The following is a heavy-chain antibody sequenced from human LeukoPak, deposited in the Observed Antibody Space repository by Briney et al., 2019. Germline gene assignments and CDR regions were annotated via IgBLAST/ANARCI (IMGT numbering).Heavy chain of an antibody. CDR2: VDPGSGEA. Sequence: TVKISCKPSGYDFIDYDMHWVQQAPGKGLEWVGRVDPGSGEAKYAEKFQDRVTITADTSTETVYMELGSLRSEDTAVYYCATMTTFDPWGQGTLVTVSP. CDR3: ATMTTFDP. CDR1: GYDFIDYD. D-gene: IGHD4-11*01. V-gene: IGHV1-69-2*01. J-gene: IGHJ5*02.